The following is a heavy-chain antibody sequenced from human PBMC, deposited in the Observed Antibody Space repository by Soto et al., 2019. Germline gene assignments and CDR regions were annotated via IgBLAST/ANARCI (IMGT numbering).Heavy chain of an antibody. CDR1: GYSFTSYW. CDR3: ARDKLPTDFGMDV. Sequence: GESLKISCKGSGYSFTSYWKTWVRQMPGKGLEWMGRIDPSDSYNNYGLPFQRHVTISTDKSISTPYLQWSSLKASDTAMYYCARDKLPTDFGMDVWGHGTPVTV. D-gene: IGHD2-21*02. CDR2: IDPSDSYN. J-gene: IGHJ6*02. V-gene: IGHV5-10-1*01.